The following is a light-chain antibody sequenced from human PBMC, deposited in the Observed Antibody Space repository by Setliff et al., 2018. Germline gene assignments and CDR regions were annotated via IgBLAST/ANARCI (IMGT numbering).Light chain of an antibody. V-gene: IGLV2-14*01. CDR3: SSFTTSSTLV. J-gene: IGLJ1*01. Sequence: QSALTQPASVSVSYGESITISCTGTSSDVGAFNSVSWYQQHPGKAPNLILYGVINRPSGISSRFSGSKSGNTASLTISGLQFEDEADYYCSSFTTSSTLVFGGGTKGTVL. CDR1: SSDVGAFNS. CDR2: GVI.